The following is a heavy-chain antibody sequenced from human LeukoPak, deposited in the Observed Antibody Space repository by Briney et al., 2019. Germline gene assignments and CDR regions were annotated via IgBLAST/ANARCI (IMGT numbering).Heavy chain of an antibody. D-gene: IGHD6-19*01. CDR2: ISGSGGST. CDR1: GFTFSSYS. J-gene: IGHJ3*02. CDR3: AREARLVPSAHDAFDI. V-gene: IGHV3-23*01. Sequence: GGSLRLSCAASGFTFSSYSMNWVRQAPGKGLEWVSAISGSGGSTYYADSVKGRFTISRDNSKNTLYLQMNSLRAEDTAVYYCAREARLVPSAHDAFDIWGQGTMVTVSS.